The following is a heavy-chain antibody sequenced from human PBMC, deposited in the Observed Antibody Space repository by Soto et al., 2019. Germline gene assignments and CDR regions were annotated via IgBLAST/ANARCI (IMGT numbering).Heavy chain of an antibody. J-gene: IGHJ4*02. V-gene: IGHV4-59*01. CDR3: ARAYSYGYIDY. CDR1: GGSISSYY. Sequence: SETLPLTCTVSGGSISSYYWSWIRQPPGKGLEWIGYIYYSGSTNYNPSLKSRVTISVDTSKNQFSLKLSSVTAADTAVYYCARAYSYGYIDYWGQGTLVTVSS. CDR2: IYYSGST. D-gene: IGHD5-18*01.